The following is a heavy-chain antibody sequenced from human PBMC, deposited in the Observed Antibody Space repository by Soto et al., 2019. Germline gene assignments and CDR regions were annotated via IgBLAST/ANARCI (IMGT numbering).Heavy chain of an antibody. D-gene: IGHD6-6*01. CDR2: VSPHSGST. V-gene: IGHV1-8*01. CDR3: ARGGYSSSWEFDF. J-gene: IGHJ4*02. CDR1: GYTFTTYD. Sequence: QVQLVQSGAEVKKPGASLRVSCKASGYTFTTYDINWVRQTPGQGLEWMGWVSPHSGSTGFAQKFQGRLTMTTNTTITTAYMDLISLRSDDSVVYFCARGGYSSSWEFDFWGQGTLVTVS.